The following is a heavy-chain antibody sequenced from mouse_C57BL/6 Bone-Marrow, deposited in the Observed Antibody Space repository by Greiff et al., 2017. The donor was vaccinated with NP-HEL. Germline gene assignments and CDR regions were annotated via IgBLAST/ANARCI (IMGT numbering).Heavy chain of an antibody. J-gene: IGHJ3*01. Sequence: QVQLQQPGAELVRPGSSVKLSCKASGYTFTSYWMDWVKQRPGQGLEWIGNIYPSDSETHYNQKFKDKATLTVDKSSSTAYMQLSSLTSEDSAVYYCARGSGTSVAYWGQGTLVTVSA. CDR3: ARGSGTSVAY. CDR2: IYPSDSET. CDR1: GYTFTSYW. D-gene: IGHD4-1*01. V-gene: IGHV1-61*01.